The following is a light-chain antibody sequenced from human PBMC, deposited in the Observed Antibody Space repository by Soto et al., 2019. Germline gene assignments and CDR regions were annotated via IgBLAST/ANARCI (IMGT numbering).Light chain of an antibody. CDR2: KAS. CDR1: QSISSW. Sequence: DIQMTQSPSTPSASVGDRVTITCRASQSISSWLAWYQQKPGKAPKLLIYKASSLESGVPSRFSGGGSGTAFTLTISSLQPDDFVTYYCQQSDSGWTFGQGTKVEIK. CDR3: QQSDSGWT. J-gene: IGKJ1*01. V-gene: IGKV1-5*03.